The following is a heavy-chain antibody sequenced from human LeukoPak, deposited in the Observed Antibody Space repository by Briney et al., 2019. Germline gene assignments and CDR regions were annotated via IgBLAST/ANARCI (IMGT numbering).Heavy chain of an antibody. CDR3: ARWELRLNFWYFDL. V-gene: IGHV1-3*01. J-gene: IGHJ2*01. CDR1: GYTFTSYA. Sequence: ASVKVSCKASGYTFTSYAMHWVRQAPGQRLEWMGWINAGNGNTKYSQKFQGRVTMTTDTPTSTAYMELRSLRPDDTAVFYCARWELRLNFWYFDLWGLGTLITVAS. CDR2: INAGNGNT. D-gene: IGHD1-26*01.